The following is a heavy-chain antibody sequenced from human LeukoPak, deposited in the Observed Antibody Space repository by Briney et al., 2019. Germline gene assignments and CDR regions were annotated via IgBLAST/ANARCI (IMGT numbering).Heavy chain of an antibody. CDR2: IYYSGST. CDR1: GDSISSNY. V-gene: IGHV4-59*01. Sequence: SETLSLTCSVFGDSISSNYWSWIRQPPGKGLEWIGYIYYSGSTNYNPSLKSRVTMSVDTSKNQFSLKLSSVTAADTAVYYCARDHNLYYFDYWGQGTLVTVSS. J-gene: IGHJ4*02. CDR3: ARDHNLYYFDY. D-gene: IGHD1-14*01.